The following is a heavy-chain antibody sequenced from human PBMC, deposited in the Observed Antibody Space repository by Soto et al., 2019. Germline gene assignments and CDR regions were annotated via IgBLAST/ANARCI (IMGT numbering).Heavy chain of an antibody. CDR1: GFTFSSYA. CDR3: AKDTPIFSSSWSQFDY. CDR2: ISGSGGST. D-gene: IGHD6-13*01. V-gene: IGHV3-23*01. Sequence: GGSLRLSCAASGFTFSSYAMSWVRQAPGKGLEWVSAISGSGGSTYYADSVKGRFTISRDNSKNTLYLQMNSLRAEDTAVYYCAKDTPIFSSSWSQFDYWGQGTLVTVSS. J-gene: IGHJ4*01.